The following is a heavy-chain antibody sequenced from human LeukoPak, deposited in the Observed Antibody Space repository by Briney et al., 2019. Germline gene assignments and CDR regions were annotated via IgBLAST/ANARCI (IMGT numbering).Heavy chain of an antibody. J-gene: IGHJ4*02. V-gene: IGHV1-2*02. Sequence: ASVKVSCKASGYTFTGYYMHWVRQAPGQGLEWMGWINPNSGGTNYAQKFQGRVTMTRDTSISTAYMELSRLRSDDTAVYYCASFSEWWSSGHKYYFDYWGQGTLVTVSS. CDR3: ASFSEWWSSGHKYYFDY. D-gene: IGHD3-22*01. CDR2: INPNSGGT. CDR1: GYTFTGYY.